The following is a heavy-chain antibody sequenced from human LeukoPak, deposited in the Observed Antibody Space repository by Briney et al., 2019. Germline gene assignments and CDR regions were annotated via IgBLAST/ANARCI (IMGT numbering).Heavy chain of an antibody. CDR2: IIPIFGTA. CDR1: GYTFTGYY. J-gene: IGHJ4*02. D-gene: IGHD3-10*01. CDR3: ASGINMVRGVITYFDY. Sequence: ASVKVSCKASGYTFTGYYMHWVRQAPGQGLEWMGGIIPIFGTANYAQKFQGRVTITADESTSTAYMELSSLRSEDTAVYYCASGINMVRGVITYFDYWGQGTLVTVSS. V-gene: IGHV1-69*13.